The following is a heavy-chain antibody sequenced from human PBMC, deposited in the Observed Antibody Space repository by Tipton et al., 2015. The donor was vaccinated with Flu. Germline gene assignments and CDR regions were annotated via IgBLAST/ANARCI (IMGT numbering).Heavy chain of an antibody. CDR3: ARDAITIFGVAQVCYYGMDV. D-gene: IGHD3-3*01. CDR2: IYYSGST. J-gene: IGHJ6*02. CDR1: GGSISSSSYY. Sequence: TLSLTCTVSGGSISSSSYYWGWIRQPPGKGLEWIGSIYYSGSTYYNPSLKSRVTISVDTSKNQFSLKLSSVTAADTAVYYCARDAITIFGVAQVCYYGMDVWGQGTTVTVSS. V-gene: IGHV4-39*07.